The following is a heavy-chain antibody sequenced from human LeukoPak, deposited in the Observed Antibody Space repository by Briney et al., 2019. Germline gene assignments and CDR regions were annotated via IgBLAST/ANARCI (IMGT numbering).Heavy chain of an antibody. D-gene: IGHD3-16*01. CDR1: GGSISSYY. CDR2: IYYSGST. CDR3: ARGGEKLRGLSVHYYYYMDV. Sequence: SETLSLTCTVSGGSISSYYWSWIRQPPGKGLEWIGYIYYSGSTNYNPSLKSRVTISVDTSKNQFSLKLSSVTAADTAVYYCARGGEKLRGLSVHYYYYMDVWGKGTTVTVSS. J-gene: IGHJ6*03. V-gene: IGHV4-59*01.